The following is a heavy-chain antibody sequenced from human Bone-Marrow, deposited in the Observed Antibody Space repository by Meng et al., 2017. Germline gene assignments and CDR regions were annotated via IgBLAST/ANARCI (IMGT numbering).Heavy chain of an antibody. CDR3: ARAGRSYYDSSGYYQSFDY. D-gene: IGHD3-22*01. J-gene: IGHJ4*02. V-gene: IGHV1-69*02. Sequence: SVKVSCKASGGTFSSYTISWVRQAPGQGLEWMGRIIPILGIANYAQKFQGRVTITADKSTSTAYMELSSLRSEDTAVYYCARAGRSYYDSSGYYQSFDYWGRGTLVTVSS. CDR2: IIPILGIA. CDR1: GGTFSSYT.